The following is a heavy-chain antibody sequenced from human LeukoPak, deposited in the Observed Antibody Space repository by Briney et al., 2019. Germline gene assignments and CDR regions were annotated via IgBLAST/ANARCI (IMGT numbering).Heavy chain of an antibody. D-gene: IGHD2-2*02. Sequence: GGSLRLSCAASGFTFDDYAMHWVRQAPGKGLEWVSGISWNSGSIGYADSVKGRFTISRDNAKNSLYLQMNSLRAEDTALYYCAKEVYCSSTSCYRGFDYWGQGTLVTVSS. CDR3: AKEVYCSSTSCYRGFDY. CDR2: ISWNSGSI. J-gene: IGHJ4*02. CDR1: GFTFDDYA. V-gene: IGHV3-9*01.